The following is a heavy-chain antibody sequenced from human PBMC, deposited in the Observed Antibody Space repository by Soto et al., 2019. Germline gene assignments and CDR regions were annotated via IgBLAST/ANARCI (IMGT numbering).Heavy chain of an antibody. CDR2: ISYDGSNK. V-gene: IGHV3-30*18. CDR3: AKDKGAQDCSSTSCYNWFDP. CDR1: GFTFSSYG. Sequence: PGGSLRLSCAASGFTFSSYGMHWVRQAPGKGLEWVAVISYDGSNKYYADSVKGRFTISRDNSKNTLYLQMNSLRAEDTAVYYCAKDKGAQDCSSTSCYNWFDPWGQGTLVTVSS. J-gene: IGHJ5*02. D-gene: IGHD2-2*01.